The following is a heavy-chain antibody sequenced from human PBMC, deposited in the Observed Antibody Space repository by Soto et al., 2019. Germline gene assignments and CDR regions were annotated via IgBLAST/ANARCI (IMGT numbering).Heavy chain of an antibody. V-gene: IGHV1-69*13. CDR1: GGTFSSYA. J-gene: IGHJ6*02. CDR2: IIPIFGTA. D-gene: IGHD1-26*01. CDR3: AKAGATNFYFYYGMDV. Sequence: ASVKVSCKASGGTFSSYAISWVRQAPGQGLDWMGGIIPIFGTANYAQKFQGRVTITADESTSTAYMVLSSLRSEETAVYYCAKAGATNFYFYYGMDVWGQGTTVTVS.